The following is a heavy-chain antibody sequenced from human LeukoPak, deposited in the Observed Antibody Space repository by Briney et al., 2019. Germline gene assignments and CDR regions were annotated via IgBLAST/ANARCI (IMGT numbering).Heavy chain of an antibody. D-gene: IGHD6-13*01. Sequence: GGSLRLSCAASGFTFSTYWMHWVRQAPGKGLVWVSRLSPDGSSSIYADSVKGRFTVSRDNARNSLYLQMNSLRDEDTAVYYCARDRDHSNNWYIFLDYWGQGTLVTVSS. J-gene: IGHJ4*02. CDR3: ARDRDHSNNWYIFLDY. CDR1: GFTFSTYW. V-gene: IGHV3-74*01. CDR2: LSPDGSSS.